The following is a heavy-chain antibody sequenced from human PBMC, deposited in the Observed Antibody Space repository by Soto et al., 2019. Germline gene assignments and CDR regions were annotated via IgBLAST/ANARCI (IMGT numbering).Heavy chain of an antibody. CDR3: ARVRQGCSANNCYFDP. V-gene: IGHV4-4*02. D-gene: IGHD1-1*01. CDR1: GGSVRAPDW. J-gene: IGHJ5*01. Sequence: NPSETLSLTCTLSGGSVRAPDWWNCVRQSPDKGLEWIAEVHISGHSNYNPSLRSRVSVSIDSSKNQFYLNLNSVTAADTAIYYCARVRQGCSANNCYFDPWGQGTQVTVSS. CDR2: VHISGHS.